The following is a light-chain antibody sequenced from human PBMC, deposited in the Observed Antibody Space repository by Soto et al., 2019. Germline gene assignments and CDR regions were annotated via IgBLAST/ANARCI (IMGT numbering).Light chain of an antibody. V-gene: IGLV4-69*01. J-gene: IGLJ2*01. Sequence: QPVLIQSPSASASLGASVKLTCTLSSGHGSYAIAWHQQQSEKGPRYLMKVNSDGSHSKGDGIPDRFSGSSSGAERYLTISSLQSEDEADYYCQTWGTGIGVFGGGTKLTVL. CDR1: SGHGSYA. CDR3: QTWGTGIGV. CDR2: VNSDGSH.